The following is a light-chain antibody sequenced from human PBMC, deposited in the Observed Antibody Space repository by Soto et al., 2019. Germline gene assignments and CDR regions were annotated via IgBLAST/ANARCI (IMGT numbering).Light chain of an antibody. J-gene: IGKJ2*01. CDR2: GAS. V-gene: IGKV3-20*01. CDR3: QQYCSSPFT. Sequence: ENVLTQSPGTLSLTTGERATLSCRASQSVSSSCLAWYQQKPGQAPRLLIYGASNRTTGIPDRFSGSGSGTDFTLTISRLEPEDFAIYYCQQYCSSPFTFGQGTKLEIK. CDR1: QSVSSSC.